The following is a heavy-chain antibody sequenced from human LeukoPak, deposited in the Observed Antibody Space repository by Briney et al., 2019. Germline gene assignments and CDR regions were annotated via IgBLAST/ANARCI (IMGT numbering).Heavy chain of an antibody. V-gene: IGHV5-51*01. D-gene: IGHD1-7*01. J-gene: IGHJ3*01. CDR3: ARFRSYNWNYAPY. Sequence: GESLKISCKGSGYSFTSYWIGWLRQMPGKGLEGMAVIYPGGSDTRYSPSFHGQVTISVDTSISTSYLQWSSLKAADTAMYYCARFRSYNWNYAPYWGQGTMVTVSS. CDR1: GYSFTSYW. CDR2: IYPGGSDT.